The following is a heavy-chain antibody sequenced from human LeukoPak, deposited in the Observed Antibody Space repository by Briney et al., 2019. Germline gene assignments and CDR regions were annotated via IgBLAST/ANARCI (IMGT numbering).Heavy chain of an antibody. D-gene: IGHD3-10*01. V-gene: IGHV3-23*01. CDR1: GFTFSSYA. Sequence: GGSLRLSCAASGFTFSSYAMSWVRQAPGKGLEWVSAISGSGGSTYYADSVKGRFTISRDNSKNTLYLQMNSLRAEDTAVYYCARCALRGVIIGWFDPWGQGTLVTVSS. J-gene: IGHJ5*02. CDR2: ISGSGGST. CDR3: ARCALRGVIIGWFDP.